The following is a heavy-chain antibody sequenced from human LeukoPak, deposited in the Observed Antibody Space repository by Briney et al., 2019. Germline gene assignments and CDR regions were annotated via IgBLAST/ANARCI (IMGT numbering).Heavy chain of an antibody. V-gene: IGHV3-23*01. J-gene: IGHJ4*02. D-gene: IGHD6-6*01. CDR3: AKRYSSWSLDY. CDR2: IGGSGDST. CDR1: AFTFSSYV. Sequence: GGSLRLSCAASAFTFSSYVMSWVRQAPGKGLEWVSAIGGSGDSTYYADSVKGRFTISRDNSKNTLYLQMNSLRVEDTAVYYCAKRYSSWSLDYWGQGTLVTVSS.